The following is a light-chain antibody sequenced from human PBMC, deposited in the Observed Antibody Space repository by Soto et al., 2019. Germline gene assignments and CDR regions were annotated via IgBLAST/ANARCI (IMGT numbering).Light chain of an antibody. CDR3: QHYHSYPFT. Sequence: DIQMTQSPSTLSASVGDTVTITCRASQSISTHLAWYRQTPGKAPKLLIHKASSLQSGVPSRFSGSGSGTEFTLTVSSLQPDDFANYYCQHYHSYPFTVGGGTKVEIK. CDR2: KAS. J-gene: IGKJ4*01. CDR1: QSISTH. V-gene: IGKV1-5*03.